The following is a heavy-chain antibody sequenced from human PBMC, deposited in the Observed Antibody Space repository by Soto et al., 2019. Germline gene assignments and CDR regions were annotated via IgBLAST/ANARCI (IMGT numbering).Heavy chain of an antibody. Sequence: PSETLSLTCTVSGGSISSYYWSWIRQPPGKGLEWIGYIYYSGSTNYNPSLKSRVTISVDTSKNQFSLKLSSVTAADTAVYYCARDQLLCSGGSCYSGFWFDPWGQGTLVTVSS. J-gene: IGHJ5*02. CDR1: GGSISSYY. D-gene: IGHD2-15*01. V-gene: IGHV4-59*12. CDR2: IYYSGST. CDR3: ARDQLLCSGGSCYSGFWFDP.